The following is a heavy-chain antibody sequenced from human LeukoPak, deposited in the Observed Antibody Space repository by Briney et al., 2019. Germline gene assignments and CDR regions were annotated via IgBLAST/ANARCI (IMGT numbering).Heavy chain of an antibody. CDR3: ARFFYSRFDH. V-gene: IGHV3-53*01. Sequence: GGSLRLSCAVSGFTVSNNYMTWVRQAPGKGLERLSIMYGGGLTYYADSVKGRFTISRATSNNTVYLQMNSLRAEDTAIYYCARFFYSRFDHWGQGALVTVSS. CDR2: MYGGGLT. CDR1: GFTVSNNY. D-gene: IGHD4-11*01. J-gene: IGHJ4*02.